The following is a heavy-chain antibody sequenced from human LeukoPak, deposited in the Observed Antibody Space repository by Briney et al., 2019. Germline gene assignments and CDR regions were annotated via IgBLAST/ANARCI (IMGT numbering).Heavy chain of an antibody. Sequence: GGSLRLACAASGFTFSTYWMHWVRQAPGKGPVRVSRINSDGSSTRYADSVKGRFTISRDNAKNTLYLQMNSLRAEDTAVYLCGSGPTGFAWGQGTLVTVSS. J-gene: IGHJ5*02. V-gene: IGHV3-74*01. D-gene: IGHD1-14*01. CDR3: GSGPTGFA. CDR1: GFTFSTYW. CDR2: INSDGSST.